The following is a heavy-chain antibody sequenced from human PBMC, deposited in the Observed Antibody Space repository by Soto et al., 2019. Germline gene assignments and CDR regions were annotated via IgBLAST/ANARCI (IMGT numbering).Heavy chain of an antibody. V-gene: IGHV3-7*01. CDR1: GFVFRSYW. Sequence: GGSLRLSCAASGFVFRSYWMSWVRQAPGKGLEWVANINQDGGEKYYVDSVRGRFIISRDNAENSLYLQMNSLRAEDTALYYCARDGVAAGLYLDNWGQGTLVTVSS. CDR3: ARDGVAAGLYLDN. J-gene: IGHJ4*02. CDR2: INQDGGEK. D-gene: IGHD6-19*01.